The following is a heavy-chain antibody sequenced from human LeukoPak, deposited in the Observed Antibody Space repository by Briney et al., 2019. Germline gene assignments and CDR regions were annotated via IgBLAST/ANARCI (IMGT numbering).Heavy chain of an antibody. J-gene: IGHJ6*03. CDR1: GGSIISSSYY. V-gene: IGHV4-39*07. CDR2: IYYSGNT. CDR3: ARDRFDDSSGYYYHYYYYMDV. D-gene: IGHD3-22*01. Sequence: PSETLSLTCTVSGGSIISSSYYWGWIRQPPGKGLEWIGSIYYSGNTDYNPSLKSRVTISVKTSKNQFSLKLSSVTAADTAVYYCARDRFDDSSGYYYHYYYYMDVWGKGTTVTVSS.